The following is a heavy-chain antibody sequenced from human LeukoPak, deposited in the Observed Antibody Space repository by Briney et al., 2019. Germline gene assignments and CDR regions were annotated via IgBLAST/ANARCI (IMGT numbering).Heavy chain of an antibody. CDR3: ATDYCSGGSCYNFDY. CDR1: GFTVSSNS. D-gene: IGHD2-15*01. J-gene: IGHJ4*02. V-gene: IGHV3-66*01. Sequence: GGSLTLSCAASGFTVSSNSMSWVRQAPGKGLEWVSVIYSSGYTYYADSVKGRFTISRDNSKNTLCLQMNSLRAEDTAVYYCATDYCSGGSCYNFDYWGQGTLVTVSS. CDR2: IYSSGYT.